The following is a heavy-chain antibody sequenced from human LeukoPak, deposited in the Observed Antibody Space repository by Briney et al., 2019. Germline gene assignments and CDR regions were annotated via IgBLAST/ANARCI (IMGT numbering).Heavy chain of an antibody. V-gene: IGHV3-21*01. CDR1: GFTCSSYS. CDR3: ARVAGYSSGWYGDY. Sequence: GGSLRLSCAAPGFTCSSYSMNWVSQAPGKGLEWVSSISSSSSYIYYADSVKGRFTISRDNAKNSLYLQMNSLRAEDTAVYYCARVAGYSSGWYGDYWGQGTLVTVSS. CDR2: ISSSSSYI. D-gene: IGHD6-19*01. J-gene: IGHJ4*02.